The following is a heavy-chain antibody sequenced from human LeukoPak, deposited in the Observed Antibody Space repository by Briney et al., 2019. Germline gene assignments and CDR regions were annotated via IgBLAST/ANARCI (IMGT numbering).Heavy chain of an antibody. V-gene: IGHV3-48*01. J-gene: IGHJ4*02. CDR3: ARDGAWYQLPSFDY. D-gene: IGHD2-2*01. CDR1: GFTFSSYS. CDR2: ISSSSSTI. Sequence: GGSLRLSCAASGFTFSSYSMNWVRQAPGKGLEGVSYISSSSSTIYYADSVKGRFTISRDNAKNSLYLQMNSLRAEDTAVYYCARDGAWYQLPSFDYWGQGTLVTVSS.